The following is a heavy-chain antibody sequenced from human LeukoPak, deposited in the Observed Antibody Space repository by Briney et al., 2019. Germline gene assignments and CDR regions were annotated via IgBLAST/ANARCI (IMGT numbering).Heavy chain of an antibody. Sequence: GASRRLSCAAVGLTVSSNYMSWARQAPGNGLELVSVISIGGSTYYADSVKGRFTISTHHSKNSLYLQLHRLLPQHTAVYHCAGGYCSTTSCLDSSMDVWGQGTTVTVSS. D-gene: IGHD2-2*01. CDR1: GLTVSSNY. CDR2: ISIGGST. V-gene: IGHV3-66*01. CDR3: AGGYCSTTSCLDSSMDV. J-gene: IGHJ6*02.